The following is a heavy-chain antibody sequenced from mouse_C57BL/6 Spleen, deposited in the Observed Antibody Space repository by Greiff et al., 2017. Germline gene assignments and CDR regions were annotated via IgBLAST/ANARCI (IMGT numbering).Heavy chain of an antibody. J-gene: IGHJ3*01. CDR2: IRLKSDNYAT. V-gene: IGHV6-3*01. CDR3: TGYCGPWEFAY. CDR1: GFTFSNYW. Sequence: EVKLQESGGGLVQPGGSMKLSCVASGFTFSNYWMNWVRQSPEQGLEWVAQIRLKSDNYATHYAESVKGRFTISRADSKSSAYRQMNNLRAEETGMYYCTGYCGPWEFAYWGQGTLVTVSA. D-gene: IGHD1-1*01.